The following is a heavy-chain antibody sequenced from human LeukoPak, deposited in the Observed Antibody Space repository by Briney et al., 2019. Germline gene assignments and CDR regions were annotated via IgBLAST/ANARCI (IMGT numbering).Heavy chain of an antibody. CDR2: ISYDGSSK. V-gene: IGHV3-30*01. CDR1: GFILNSYP. Sequence: GGSLRLFCAASGFILNSYPMHGVRQAPGKGRVWVAVISYDGSSKYHADSVKGRFTISRVNSKNMLYLQMNSLRAEDTAVYYCARDGSGSYHHICYYYFMDVWGKGTTVTVSS. J-gene: IGHJ6*03. CDR3: ARDGSGSYHHICYYYFMDV. D-gene: IGHD3-10*01.